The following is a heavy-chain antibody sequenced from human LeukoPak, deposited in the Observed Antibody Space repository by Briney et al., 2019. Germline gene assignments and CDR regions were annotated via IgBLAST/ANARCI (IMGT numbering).Heavy chain of an antibody. Sequence: GGSLRLSCAASGFTFSSYAMHWVRQAPGKGLEWVALISCDGTDTYYTDSVKGRFTISRDNSKNTVYLHMNGLRPEDTALYYCARGRYYYEISGYFDSWGQGTLVTVSS. D-gene: IGHD3-22*01. J-gene: IGHJ4*02. CDR2: ISCDGTDT. V-gene: IGHV3-30-3*01. CDR1: GFTFSSYA. CDR3: ARGRYYYEISGYFDS.